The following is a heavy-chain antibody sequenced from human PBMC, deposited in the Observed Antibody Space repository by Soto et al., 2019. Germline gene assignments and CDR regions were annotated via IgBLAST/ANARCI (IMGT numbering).Heavy chain of an antibody. D-gene: IGHD4-17*01. J-gene: IGHJ4*02. CDR3: ARGLYGRNFDY. CDR1: DSSINGNYY. CDR2: IHHSGTT. Sequence: PSETLSLTCGVSDSSINGNYYWLWIRQPPGKGLEWIGAIHHSGTTYYTPSLKSRVTISMDTSKNHFSLRLTPVTAADTANYYCARGLYGRNFDYWGQGTPVTVSS. V-gene: IGHV4-38-2*01.